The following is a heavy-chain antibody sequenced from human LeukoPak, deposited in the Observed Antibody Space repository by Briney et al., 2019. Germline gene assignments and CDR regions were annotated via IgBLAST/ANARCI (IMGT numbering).Heavy chain of an antibody. CDR1: GGSFSGYY. D-gene: IGHD6-19*01. Sequence: SETLSLTCAVYGGSFSGYYWSWIRQPPGKGLEWIGEINHSGSTNYNPSLKSRVTISVDTSKNQFSLKLSSVTAADTAVYYCARGRYSSGWYGLHAFDIWGQGTMVTVSS. CDR3: ARGRYSSGWYGLHAFDI. J-gene: IGHJ3*02. CDR2: INHSGST. V-gene: IGHV4-34*01.